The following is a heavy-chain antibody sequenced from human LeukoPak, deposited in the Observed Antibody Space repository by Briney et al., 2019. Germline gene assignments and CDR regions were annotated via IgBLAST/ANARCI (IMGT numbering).Heavy chain of an antibody. J-gene: IGHJ5*02. CDR1: GGSISNGDYY. Sequence: PSQTLSLTCTVSGGSISNGDYYWGWIRQHPGKGLEWIGYAFHSGPTDTNLSLKSRATISVDTSRNEFSLRLTSVTAADTAVYYCARESRLRGTSWFDPWGQGTLVTVSS. CDR2: AFHSGPT. CDR3: ARESRLRGTSWFDP. D-gene: IGHD4-17*01. V-gene: IGHV4-31*03.